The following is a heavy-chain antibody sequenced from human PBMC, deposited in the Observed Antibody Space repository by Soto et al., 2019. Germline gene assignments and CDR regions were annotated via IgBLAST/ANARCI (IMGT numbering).Heavy chain of an antibody. J-gene: IGHJ5*02. V-gene: IGHV3-11*01. CDR1: GFTFSDYY. D-gene: IGHD3-10*01. CDR2: ISRDGTTI. Sequence: QVQLVESGGGLVKPGGSLRLSCAASGFTFSDYYMNWIRQAPGKGLEWVSYISRDGTTIFYADSVKGRFTISRDNTKNSRYLQMNRLRAEDTAVYYCAREIIMVRGVIAHNWFDPWGQGTLATVSS. CDR3: AREIIMVRGVIAHNWFDP.